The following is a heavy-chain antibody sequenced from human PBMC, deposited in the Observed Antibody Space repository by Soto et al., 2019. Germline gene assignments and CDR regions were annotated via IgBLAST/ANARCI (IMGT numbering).Heavy chain of an antibody. CDR2: MNPNSGNT. D-gene: IGHD3-10*01. Sequence: ASVKVSCKASGYTFTSYDINWVRQATGQGLEWMGWMNPNSGNTGYAQKFQGRVTMTRNTSISTAYMELSSLRSEDTAVYYCAREIMEPRGSGRQLNWFDPWGQGTLVTVSS. V-gene: IGHV1-8*01. CDR3: AREIMEPRGSGRQLNWFDP. J-gene: IGHJ5*02. CDR1: GYTFTSYD.